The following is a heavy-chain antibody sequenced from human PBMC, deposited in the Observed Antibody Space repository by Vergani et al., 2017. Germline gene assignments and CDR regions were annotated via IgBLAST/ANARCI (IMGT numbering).Heavy chain of an antibody. V-gene: IGHV3-30*02. CDR2: IRYDGTNR. J-gene: IGHJ4*02. D-gene: IGHD3-3*01. CDR3: SRDEKRGYYASDLPY. CDR1: GFTFRIYG. Sequence: QVQLVESGGGVVQPGGSLRLSCIASGFTFRIYGMHWVRQAPGKGLEWVAFIRYDGTNRSYGDYVKDRFTIYRDNSQTTVFLQIHSLRPEDTALYYCSRDEKRGYYASDLPYWGQGTLVTVSS.